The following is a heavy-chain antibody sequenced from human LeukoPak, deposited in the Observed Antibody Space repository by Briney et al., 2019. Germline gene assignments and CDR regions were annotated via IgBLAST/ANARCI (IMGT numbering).Heavy chain of an antibody. D-gene: IGHD4-17*01. CDR3: SRGGYGDYNNWFDP. CDR2: IWYNGSNK. J-gene: IGHJ5*02. Sequence: AGGSLRLSCAASGFTFRSYEVNWVRQAPGKGLEWVADIWYNGSNKYYAESVKGRFTISRDNSKNTLYLQMNSLRAEDTAVYYCSRGGYGDYNNWFDPWGQGTLVIVSS. V-gene: IGHV3-33*08. CDR1: GFTFRSYE.